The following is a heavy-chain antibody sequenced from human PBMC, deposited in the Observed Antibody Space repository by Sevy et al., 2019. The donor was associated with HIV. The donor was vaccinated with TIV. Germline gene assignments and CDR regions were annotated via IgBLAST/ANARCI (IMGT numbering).Heavy chain of an antibody. CDR1: GFTFSSYS. J-gene: IGHJ6*02. Sequence: GSLRLSCAASGFTFSSYSMNWVRQAPGKGLEWVSYISSSSSTIYYADSVKGRFTISRDNAKNQLYLQMNSLGDEDTAVYYCARVSSYSSSWYILHDYGMDVWGQGTTVTVSS. D-gene: IGHD6-13*01. CDR2: ISSSSSTI. V-gene: IGHV3-48*02. CDR3: ARVSSYSSSWYILHDYGMDV.